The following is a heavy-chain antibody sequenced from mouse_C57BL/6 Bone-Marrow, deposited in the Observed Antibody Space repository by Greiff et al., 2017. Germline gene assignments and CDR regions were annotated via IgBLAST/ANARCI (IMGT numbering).Heavy chain of an antibody. CDR2: FHPYNDDT. D-gene: IGHD1-1*01. CDR1: GYTFTTYP. J-gene: IGHJ1*03. V-gene: IGHV1-47*01. CDR3: AVKFITTVVATRWYFDV. Sequence: VQLQQSGAELVKPGASVKMSCKASGYTFTTYPIEWMKQNHGKSLEWIGNFHPYNDDTKYNEKFKGKATLTVEKSSSTVYLELSRLTSDDSAVYYCAVKFITTVVATRWYFDVWGTGTTVTVSS.